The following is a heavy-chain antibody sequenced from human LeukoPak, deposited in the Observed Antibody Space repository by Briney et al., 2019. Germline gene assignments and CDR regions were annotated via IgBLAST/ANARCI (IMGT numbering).Heavy chain of an antibody. CDR2: IIPIFGTA. CDR1: GGTFSSDA. Sequence: SVKVSCKASGGTFSSDAISWVRQAPGQGLEWMVGIIPIFGTANYAQKLQGRVTITADKSTSTAYMELSRLRSEDTAVYYCARALGYCSGGSCYSMDYWGQGTLVTVSS. J-gene: IGHJ4*02. D-gene: IGHD2-15*01. V-gene: IGHV1-69*06. CDR3: ARALGYCSGGSCYSMDY.